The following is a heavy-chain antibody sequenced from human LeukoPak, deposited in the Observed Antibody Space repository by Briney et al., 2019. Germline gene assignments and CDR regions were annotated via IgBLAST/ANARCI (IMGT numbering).Heavy chain of an antibody. CDR2: INHSGST. CDR1: GGSFSGYY. V-gene: IGHV4-34*01. CDR3: ASRYNWNERDFDY. J-gene: IGHJ4*02. D-gene: IGHD1-20*01. Sequence: SETLSLTCAVYGGSFSGYYWSWIRQPPGKGPEWIGEINHSGSTNYNPSLKSRVTISVDTSKNQFSLKLSSVTAADTAVYYCASRYNWNERDFDYWGQGTLVTVSS.